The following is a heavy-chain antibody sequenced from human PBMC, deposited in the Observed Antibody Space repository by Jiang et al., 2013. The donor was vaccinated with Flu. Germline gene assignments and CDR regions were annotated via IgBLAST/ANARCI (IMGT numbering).Heavy chain of an antibody. J-gene: IGHJ3*02. CDR3: ARSVTRADAFNI. CDR2: IVPIFGTT. D-gene: IGHD3-16*02. CDR1: GSTVSSFT. Sequence: QLLESGAEVKKLGSSVKVSCKASGSTVSSFTITWVRQAPGQGLEWVGVIVPIFGTTKYAQKFQGRVTITADESTGTAYMELSSLRPEDTAVYYCARSVTRADAFNIWGQGTMITVSS. V-gene: IGHV1-69*01.